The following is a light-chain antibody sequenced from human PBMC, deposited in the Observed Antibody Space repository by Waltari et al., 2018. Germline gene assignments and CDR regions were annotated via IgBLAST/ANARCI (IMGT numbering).Light chain of an antibody. J-gene: IGLJ3*02. CDR2: DTS. CDR1: PPPVTSGHY. CDR3: LLWYSGARWV. Sequence: QAVVTQEPSLPVSPGGTVTLTCGPSPPPVTSGHYPSCLQQKPGQVPRTLIYDTSNKHYWTPARFSGSLLGGKAALTLSGAQPEDEAEYHCLLWYSGARWVFGGGTKLSVL. V-gene: IGLV7-46*01.